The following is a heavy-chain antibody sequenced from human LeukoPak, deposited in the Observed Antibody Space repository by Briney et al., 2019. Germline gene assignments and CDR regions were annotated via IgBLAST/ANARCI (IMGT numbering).Heavy chain of an antibody. CDR1: GGSITSHF. CDR2: IHYSGST. V-gene: IGHV4-59*11. D-gene: IGHD4-17*01. Sequence: SETLSLTCSVSGGSITSHFWSWIRQPPGKGLEWIGYIHYSGSTNYNPSLKSRVTISPDTSKNQLFLKLNSVTAEDTAVYYCARDSSETTANSITRLAYWGQGTLVTVSS. J-gene: IGHJ4*02. CDR3: ARDSSETTANSITRLAY.